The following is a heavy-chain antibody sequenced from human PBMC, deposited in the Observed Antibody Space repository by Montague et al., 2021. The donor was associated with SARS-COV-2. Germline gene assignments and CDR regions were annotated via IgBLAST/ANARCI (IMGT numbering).Heavy chain of an antibody. CDR2: IYYSGST. J-gene: IGHJ4*02. V-gene: IGHV4-31*02. Sequence: IYYSGSTYYNPSLKSRVTISVDTSTNQFSLKLSSVTAADTAVYYCARDVGWYSSSWFDYWGQGTLVTVAS. CDR3: ARDVGWYSSSWFDY. D-gene: IGHD6-13*01.